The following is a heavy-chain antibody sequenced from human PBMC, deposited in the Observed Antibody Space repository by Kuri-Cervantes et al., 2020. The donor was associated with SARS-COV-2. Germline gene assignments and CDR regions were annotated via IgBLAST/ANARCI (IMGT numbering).Heavy chain of an antibody. CDR3: ARVDPPLIDSSGLTGIDY. CDR2: ISSSGSTI. V-gene: IGHV3-48*03. CDR1: GFTFSSYE. J-gene: IGHJ4*02. Sequence: GGSLRLSCAASGFTFSSYEMNWVRQAPGKGLEWVSYISSSGSTIYYADSVKGRFTISRDNAKNSQYLQMNSLRAEDTAVYYCARVDPPLIDSSGLTGIDYWGQGTLDTVSS. D-gene: IGHD6-19*01.